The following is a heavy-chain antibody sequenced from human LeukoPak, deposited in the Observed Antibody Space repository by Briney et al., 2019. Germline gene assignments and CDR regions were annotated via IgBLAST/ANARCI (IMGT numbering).Heavy chain of an antibody. J-gene: IGHJ2*01. CDR1: GGSISGYY. CDR3: ARDTDYGGIFDL. V-gene: IGHV4-59*01. Sequence: SETLSLTCAVSGGSISGYYWSWIRQSPGKGLEWIGYIYYSGSTNYNPSLKSRATISVDTSKNQFSLKLSSVTAADTAVYYCARDTDYGGIFDLWGRGTLVTVSS. D-gene: IGHD4-23*01. CDR2: IYYSGST.